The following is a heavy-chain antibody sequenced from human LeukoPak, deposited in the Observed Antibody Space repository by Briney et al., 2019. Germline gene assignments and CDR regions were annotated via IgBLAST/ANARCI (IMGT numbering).Heavy chain of an antibody. CDR2: ISSSSSYT. J-gene: IGHJ4*02. CDR1: GFTFSDYY. V-gene: IGHV3-11*05. D-gene: IGHD2-21*02. Sequence: KPGGSLRLSCAASGFTFSDYYMSWIRQAPGKGLEWVSYISSSSSYTNYADSVKGRFTISRDNAKNSLYLQMNSLRAEDTAVYYCARELGVAYCGGDCYSGYDYWGQGTLVTVSS. CDR3: ARELGVAYCGGDCYSGYDY.